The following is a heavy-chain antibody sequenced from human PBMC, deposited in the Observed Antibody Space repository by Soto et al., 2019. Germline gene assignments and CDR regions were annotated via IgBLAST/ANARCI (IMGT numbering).Heavy chain of an antibody. CDR1: GFTFSSYG. D-gene: IGHD4-17*01. CDR2: IWYDGSNK. J-gene: IGHJ5*02. CDR3: ARDYGDYPNWFDP. Sequence: QVQLVESGGGVVQPGRSLRLSCAASGFTFSSYGMHWVRQAPGKGLEWVAVIWYDGSNKYYADSVKGRFTISRDNSKNTLYLQMNSLRAEDTAVYYCARDYGDYPNWFDPWGQGTKVTVSS. V-gene: IGHV3-33*01.